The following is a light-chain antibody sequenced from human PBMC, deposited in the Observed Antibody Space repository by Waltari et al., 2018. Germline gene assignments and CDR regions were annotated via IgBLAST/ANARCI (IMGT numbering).Light chain of an antibody. V-gene: IGKV3-20*01. CDR2: GAS. Sequence: IGLTQSPGTLSLSPGEGATLSCRASQSVSSSYLAWYQQKLGQAPRLLIYGASSRATGIPDRFSGSGSGTDFTLTISRLEPEDFAVYYCQQYGSSPYTFGQGTKLEIK. CDR1: QSVSSSY. J-gene: IGKJ2*01. CDR3: QQYGSSPYT.